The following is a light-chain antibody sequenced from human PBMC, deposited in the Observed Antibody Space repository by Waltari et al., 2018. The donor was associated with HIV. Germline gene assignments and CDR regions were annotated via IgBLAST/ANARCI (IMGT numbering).Light chain of an antibody. CDR2: DDN. CDR1: NIGSKS. J-gene: IGLJ2*01. CDR3: QVWDSGSDHPDVV. V-gene: IGLV3-21*02. Sequence: YVLTQPTSVSVAPGQTARITCGGNNIGSKSVHWYQQKPGQAPVLVVYDDNDRPSVIPERFFGSNSGNTATLTITRVEAGDEADYYCQVWDSGSDHPDVVFGGGTKLTVL.